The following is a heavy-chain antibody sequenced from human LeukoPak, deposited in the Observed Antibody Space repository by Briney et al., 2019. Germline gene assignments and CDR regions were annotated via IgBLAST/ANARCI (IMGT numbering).Heavy chain of an antibody. CDR1: GGSISSYY. CDR2: IYYSGST. V-gene: IGHV4-59*08. Sequence: KSSETLSLTCTVSGGSISSYYWSWIRQPPGKGLEWVGYIYYSGSTNYNPSLKSRVTTSVDTSKNQLSLTLSSVTAADTAVYYCARHKSSGSYPLDYWGQGILVTVSS. CDR3: ARHKSSGSYPLDY. D-gene: IGHD3-22*01. J-gene: IGHJ4*02.